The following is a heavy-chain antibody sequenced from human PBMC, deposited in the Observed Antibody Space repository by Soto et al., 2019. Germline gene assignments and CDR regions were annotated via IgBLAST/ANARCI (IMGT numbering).Heavy chain of an antibody. CDR1: GFTFSSYA. J-gene: IGHJ3*02. V-gene: IGHV3-23*01. D-gene: IGHD3-22*01. Sequence: GGSLRLSCAASGFTFSSYAMSWVRQAPGKGLEWVSAISGSGGSTYYADSVKGRFTISRDNSKNTLYLQMNSLRAEDTAVYYCAKDNSHFSYYYDSSGPFGAFDIWGQGTMVTVS. CDR2: ISGSGGST. CDR3: AKDNSHFSYYYDSSGPFGAFDI.